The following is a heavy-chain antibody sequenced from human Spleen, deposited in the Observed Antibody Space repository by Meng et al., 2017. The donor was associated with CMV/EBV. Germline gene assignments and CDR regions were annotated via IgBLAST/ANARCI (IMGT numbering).Heavy chain of an antibody. CDR1: GFTFSSYS. V-gene: IGHV3-30*02. CDR2: IRYDGSNK. Sequence: GESLKISCAASGFTFSSYSMNWVRQAPGKGLEWVAFIRYDGSNKYYADSVKGRFTISRDNSKNTLYLQMNSLRAEDTAVYYCAKNYGSGKHWGQGTLVTVSS. CDR3: AKNYGSGKH. J-gene: IGHJ4*02. D-gene: IGHD3-10*01.